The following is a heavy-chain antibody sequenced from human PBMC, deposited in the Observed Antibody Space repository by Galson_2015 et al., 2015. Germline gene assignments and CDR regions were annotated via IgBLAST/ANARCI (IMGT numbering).Heavy chain of an antibody. D-gene: IGHD2-21*02. Sequence: SLRLSCAASGFTFSSSAMNWVRQAPGKGLEWVSALSHTDSSIYYADSVKGRFTISRDNSKNTLYLHLNSLRADDTAVYYCAKDRRAVVMSAIDYWGQGTQVTVSS. CDR2: LSHTDSSI. CDR3: AKDRRAVVMSAIDY. V-gene: IGHV3-23*01. J-gene: IGHJ4*02. CDR1: GFTFSSSA.